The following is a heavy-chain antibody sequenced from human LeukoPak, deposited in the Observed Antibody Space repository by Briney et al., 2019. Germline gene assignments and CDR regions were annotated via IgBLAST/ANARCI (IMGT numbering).Heavy chain of an antibody. CDR3: ARGEWLRSWFGY. D-gene: IGHD5-12*01. CDR1: GGSFSGYY. Sequence: SETLSLTCAVYGGSFSGYYWSWIRQPPGKGLEWIGEINHSGSTNYNPSLKSRVTISVDTSKNQFSLRLSSVTAADTAVYYCARGEWLRSWFGYWGQGTLVTVSS. CDR2: INHSGST. V-gene: IGHV4-34*01. J-gene: IGHJ4*02.